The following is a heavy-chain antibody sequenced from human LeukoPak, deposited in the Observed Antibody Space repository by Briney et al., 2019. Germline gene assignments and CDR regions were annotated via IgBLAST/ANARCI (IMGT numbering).Heavy chain of an antibody. V-gene: IGHV3-43*01. CDR3: AKGQSIAAADPDY. CDR1: GFTFDDYT. Sequence: PGGSLTLSCAASGFTFDDYTMHWVRQAPGKGLEWVSLISWDGGSTYYADSVKGRFTISRDNSKNSLYLQMNSLRTEDTALYYCAKGQSIAAADPDYWGQGTLVTVSS. CDR2: ISWDGGST. J-gene: IGHJ4*02. D-gene: IGHD6-25*01.